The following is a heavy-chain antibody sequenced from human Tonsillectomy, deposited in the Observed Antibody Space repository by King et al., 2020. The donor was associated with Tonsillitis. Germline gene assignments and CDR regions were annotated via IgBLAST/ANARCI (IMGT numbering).Heavy chain of an antibody. CDR2: ISGSGGST. J-gene: IGHJ6*03. Sequence: VQLVESGGGLVQPGGSLRLSCAASGFTFSSYAMSWVRQAPGKGLEWVLAISGSGGSTYYADSVKGRFTISRDYSKNTLYLQMNSLRAEDTAVYYCAKAPSYYDYVWGSYRTDYYYYYMDVWGKGTTVTVSS. V-gene: IGHV3-23*04. CDR1: GFTFSSYA. CDR3: AKAPSYYDYVWGSYRTDYYYYYMDV. D-gene: IGHD3-16*02.